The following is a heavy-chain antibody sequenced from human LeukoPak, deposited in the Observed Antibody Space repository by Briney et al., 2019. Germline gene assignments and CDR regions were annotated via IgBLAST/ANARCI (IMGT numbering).Heavy chain of an antibody. CDR3: ARDRNYYEYFEY. Sequence: GGSLRLSCAASGFTFSSYWMSWVRQASGKGLEWVANIKRDGSEKYLVDSVKGRFTISRDNAKNSLYLQMNSLRAEDTAVYYCARDRNYYEYFEYWGQGTLVTVSS. D-gene: IGHD3-22*01. J-gene: IGHJ4*02. CDR2: IKRDGSEK. CDR1: GFTFSSYW. V-gene: IGHV3-7*04.